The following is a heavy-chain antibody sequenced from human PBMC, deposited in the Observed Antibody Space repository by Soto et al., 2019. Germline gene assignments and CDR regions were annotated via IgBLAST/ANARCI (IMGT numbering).Heavy chain of an antibody. CDR2: IKQDGSET. V-gene: IGHV3-7*01. Sequence: EVQLVESGGGLVQPGGSLRLSCAASGFTFSNYWMSWVRQAPGKGLEWVANIKQDGSETSYVDPVKGRFTLSRDNAKNSVYLQMNSLRVEDTAVYYCAREWPHDFWGQGTLVTVSS. CDR1: GFTFSNYW. D-gene: IGHD3-3*01. CDR3: AREWPHDF. J-gene: IGHJ4*02.